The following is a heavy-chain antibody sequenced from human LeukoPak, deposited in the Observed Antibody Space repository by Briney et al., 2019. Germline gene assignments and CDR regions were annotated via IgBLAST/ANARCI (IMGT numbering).Heavy chain of an antibody. D-gene: IGHD1-26*01. J-gene: IGHJ4*02. CDR2: ISYDGSNK. Sequence: PGRSLRLSCAASGFTFSSYAMHWVRQAPGKGLEWVAVISYDGSNKYYADSVKGRFTISRDNSKNTLYLQMNSLRAEDTAVYYCARDRGKFLIAFWGQGTLVTVSS. V-gene: IGHV3-30-3*01. CDR3: ARDRGKFLIAF. CDR1: GFTFSSYA.